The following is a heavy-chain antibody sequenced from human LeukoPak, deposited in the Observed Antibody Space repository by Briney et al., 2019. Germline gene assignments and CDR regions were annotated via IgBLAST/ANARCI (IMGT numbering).Heavy chain of an antibody. D-gene: IGHD4-11*01. J-gene: IGHJ4*02. CDR1: GFSVSTKY. CDR2: IYSGGAT. Sequence: GGSLRLSCAAFGFSVSTKYMSWLRQAPGKGPEWVSAIYSGGATYYADSVRGRFTISRDSSKNTLYLQMNSLRAEDTAVYYCARDDPDLNYGSPFIDWGQGTLVTVSS. CDR3: ARDDPDLNYGSPFID. V-gene: IGHV3-66*01.